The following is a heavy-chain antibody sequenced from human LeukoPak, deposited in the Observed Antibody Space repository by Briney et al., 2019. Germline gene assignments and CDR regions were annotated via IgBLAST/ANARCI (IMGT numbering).Heavy chain of an antibody. CDR3: AKDVGGIVGASLDY. CDR2: ISYDGSNK. J-gene: IGHJ4*02. Sequence: GGSLRLSCAASGFTFSSYGMHWVRQAPGKGLEWVAVISYDGSNKYYADSVKGRFTISRDNSKNTLYLQMNSLRAEDTAVYYCAKDVGGIVGASLDYWGQGTLVTVSS. V-gene: IGHV3-30*18. D-gene: IGHD1-26*01. CDR1: GFTFSSYG.